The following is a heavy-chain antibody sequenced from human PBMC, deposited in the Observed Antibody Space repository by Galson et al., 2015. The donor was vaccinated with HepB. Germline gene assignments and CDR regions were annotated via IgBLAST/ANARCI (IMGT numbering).Heavy chain of an antibody. Sequence: SVKVSCKASGYTFSSYAINWVRQAPGQGLEWMGWISVDDDNTNYAQRLQDRLTMSTDTSTNAAYMELRSLRSDDTAVYYCAREMTTNDGFDIWGQRTMVTVSS. J-gene: IGHJ3*02. CDR2: ISVDDDNT. CDR1: GYTFSSYA. D-gene: IGHD5-24*01. CDR3: AREMTTNDGFDI. V-gene: IGHV1-18*01.